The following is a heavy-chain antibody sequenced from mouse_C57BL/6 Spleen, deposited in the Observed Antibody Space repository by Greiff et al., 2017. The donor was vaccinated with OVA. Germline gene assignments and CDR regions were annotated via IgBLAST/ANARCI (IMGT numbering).Heavy chain of an antibody. Sequence: QVHVKQSGPELVKPGASVKISCKASGYAFSSSWMNWVKQRPGKGLEWIGRIYPGDGDTNYNGKFKGKATLTADKSSSTAYMQLSSLTSEDSAVYFCAREGSRTRYFDVWGTGTTVTVSS. CDR1: GYAFSSSW. CDR3: AREGSRTRYFDV. J-gene: IGHJ1*03. CDR2: IYPGDGDT. V-gene: IGHV1-82*01.